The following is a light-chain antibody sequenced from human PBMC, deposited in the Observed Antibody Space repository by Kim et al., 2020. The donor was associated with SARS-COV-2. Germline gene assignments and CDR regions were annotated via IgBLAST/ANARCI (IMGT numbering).Light chain of an antibody. CDR3: CSYAGNYWV. CDR1: SSDVGSYNL. Sequence: QSALTQPASVSGSPGQSITISCTGTSSDVGSYNLVSWYRQHPGKAPKLMIYEVSKRPSGVSNRFSGSKSGNTASLTISGLQAEDEADYYCCSYAGNYWVFGGGTQLTVL. V-gene: IGLV2-23*02. CDR2: EVS. J-gene: IGLJ3*02.